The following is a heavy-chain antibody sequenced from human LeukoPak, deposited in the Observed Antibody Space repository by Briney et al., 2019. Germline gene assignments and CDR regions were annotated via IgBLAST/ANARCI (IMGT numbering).Heavy chain of an antibody. J-gene: IGHJ4*02. Sequence: GGSLRLSCAASGFTFSSYAMSWVRQAPGKGLEWVSAISGSGGSTYYADSVKGRFTISRDNSKNTLYLQMNSLRAEDTAVYYCAKDEYGSGSYYRGSRDYWGQGTLVTVSS. CDR1: GFTFSSYA. V-gene: IGHV3-23*01. CDR2: ISGSGGST. CDR3: AKDEYGSGSYYRGSRDY. D-gene: IGHD3-10*01.